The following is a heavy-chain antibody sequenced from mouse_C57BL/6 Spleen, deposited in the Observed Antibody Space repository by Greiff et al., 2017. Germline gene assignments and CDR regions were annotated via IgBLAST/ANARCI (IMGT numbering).Heavy chain of an antibody. CDR3: ARGEVTTGNYFDY. J-gene: IGHJ2*01. Sequence: QVHVKQSGAELAKPGASVKLSCKASGYTFTSYWMHWVKQRPGQGLEWIGYINPSSGYTKYNQKFKDKATLTADKSSSTAYMQLSSLTYEDSAVYYCARGEVTTGNYFDYWGQGTTLTVSS. CDR1: GYTFTSYW. D-gene: IGHD1-1*01. V-gene: IGHV1-7*01. CDR2: INPSSGYT.